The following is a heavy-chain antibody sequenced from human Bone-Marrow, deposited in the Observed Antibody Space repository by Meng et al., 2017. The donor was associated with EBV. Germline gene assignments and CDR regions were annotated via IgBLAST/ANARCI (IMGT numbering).Heavy chain of an antibody. J-gene: IGHJ4*02. CDR3: ANRLAGAFDY. CDR2: ISSGSGFI. Sequence: VRVGGSGGRRVKPGGSLRLFLAASGFTFSGYSMNWVRQAPGKGLEWVSSISSGSGFINYAGSVQGRFTISRDNAKNSLYLQMNSLRAEDTAVYYCANRLAGAFDYWGQGTLVTVSS. V-gene: IGHV3-21*04. CDR1: GFTFSGYS.